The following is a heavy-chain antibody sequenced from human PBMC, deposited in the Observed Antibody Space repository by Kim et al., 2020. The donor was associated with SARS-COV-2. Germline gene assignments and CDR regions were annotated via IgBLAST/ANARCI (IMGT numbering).Heavy chain of an antibody. CDR2: T. V-gene: IGHV3-23*01. D-gene: IGHD1-26*01. J-gene: IGHJ4*02. CDR3: AKGPPWEFFDY. Sequence: TYYSDSGKDRFTIPRDNSQNTLYLQMDSLRAEDTAVYYCAKGPPWEFFDYWGQGMLVTVSS.